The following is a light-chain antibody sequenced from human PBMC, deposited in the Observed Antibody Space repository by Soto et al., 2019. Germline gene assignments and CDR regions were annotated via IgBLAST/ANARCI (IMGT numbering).Light chain of an antibody. CDR1: SSNIGAGYD. V-gene: IGLV1-40*01. CDR3: QSYDSSLSAYV. CDR2: GNN. J-gene: IGLJ1*01. Sequence: QSVLAQPPSVSGAPGQKVTISCTGSSSNIGAGYDLHWYQQLPGTAPKLLLYGNNNRPSGVPDRFSGSESGTSASLAITGLQAEDEADYYCQSYDSSLSAYVFGTGTKLTVL.